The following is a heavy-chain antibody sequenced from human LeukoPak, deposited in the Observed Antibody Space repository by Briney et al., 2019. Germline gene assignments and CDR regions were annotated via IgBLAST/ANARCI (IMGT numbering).Heavy chain of an antibody. CDR3: ARGSWDDVGYYYYYYMDV. Sequence: SVKVSCKASGGSFSSHAVGWVRQAPGQGLEWLGGTIPLFGTTRYAQKFQGRVTTTTDESTRTAYMDLSSLTSEDTAVYYCARGSWDDVGYYYYYYMDVWGKGSTVTVSS. D-gene: IGHD1-1*01. CDR2: TIPLFGTT. J-gene: IGHJ6*03. V-gene: IGHV1-69*05. CDR1: GGSFSSHA.